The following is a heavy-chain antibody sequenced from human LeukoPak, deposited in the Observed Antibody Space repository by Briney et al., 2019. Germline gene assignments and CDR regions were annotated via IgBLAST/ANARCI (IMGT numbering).Heavy chain of an antibody. CDR1: GGTFSSYA. Sequence: SVKVSCKASGGTFSSYAISWVRQAPGQGLEWMGGIIPIFGTANYAQKFQGRVTITADESTSTAYMELSSLRSEDTAVYYCATGSQGETWEFDYWGQGTLVTVSS. V-gene: IGHV1-69*13. J-gene: IGHJ4*02. CDR3: ATGSQGETWEFDY. CDR2: IIPIFGTA. D-gene: IGHD1-26*01.